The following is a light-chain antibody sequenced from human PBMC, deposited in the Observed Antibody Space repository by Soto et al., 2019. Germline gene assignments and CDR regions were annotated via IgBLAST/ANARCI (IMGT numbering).Light chain of an antibody. CDR3: QQYEASPRT. Sequence: EMVLTQSPGTLSLSPGERATLSCRASQSVTSSNLAWYQQRPGQAPRLLIHGASIRATGIPGRFSGSGSGTDFTLTISRLEPEDFAVYYCQQYEASPRTFGQGTKVDIK. CDR1: QSVTSSN. V-gene: IGKV3-20*01. J-gene: IGKJ2*01. CDR2: GAS.